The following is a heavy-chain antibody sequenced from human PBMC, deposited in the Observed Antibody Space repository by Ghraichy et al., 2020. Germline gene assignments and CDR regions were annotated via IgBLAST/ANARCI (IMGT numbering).Heavy chain of an antibody. CDR1: AYTFTSYD. CDR3: ARGRACSSSCLNYYYYGMDV. D-gene: IGHD6-13*01. CDR2: ISAYNGNT. Sequence: ASVKVSCKASAYTFTSYDISWVRQAPGQGLEWMGWISAYNGNTNYVQKLQGRVTMTTDTSTSTAYMELRSLRSDDTAVYYCARGRACSSSCLNYYYYGMDVWGQGTTVTVSS. V-gene: IGHV1-18*04. J-gene: IGHJ6*02.